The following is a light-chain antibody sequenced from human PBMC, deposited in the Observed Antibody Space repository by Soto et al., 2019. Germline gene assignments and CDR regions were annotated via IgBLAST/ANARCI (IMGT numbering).Light chain of an antibody. J-gene: IGLJ3*02. V-gene: IGLV2-8*01. CDR3: SSYAGGIKWV. Sequence: QSALTQPPSASGSPGQSVTISCTGTSSDVGGYNFVSWYQQHPGKAPKFMIYEVSKRPSGVPDRFSGSKSGNTASLTVSGLQAEDVADYYCSSYAGGIKWVFGGGTQLTVL. CDR1: SSDVGGYNF. CDR2: EVS.